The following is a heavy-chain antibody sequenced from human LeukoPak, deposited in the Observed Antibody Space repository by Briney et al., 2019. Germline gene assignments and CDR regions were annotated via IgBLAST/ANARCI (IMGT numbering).Heavy chain of an antibody. CDR3: ARLNDDSSGYRPLEY. D-gene: IGHD3-22*01. CDR2: MNPNSGNT. J-gene: IGHJ4*02. CDR1: GYTFISYD. V-gene: IGHV1-8*01. Sequence: GASEKVSCKASGYTFISYDINWVRQATGQGLEWMGWMNPNSGNTGYAQKFQGRVTMTRNTSISTAYMELSSLRSEDTAVYYCARLNDDSSGYRPLEYWGQGTLVTVSS.